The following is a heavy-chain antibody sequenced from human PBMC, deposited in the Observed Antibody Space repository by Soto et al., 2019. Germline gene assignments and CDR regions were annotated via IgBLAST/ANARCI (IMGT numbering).Heavy chain of an antibody. J-gene: IGHJ4*02. V-gene: IGHV4-30-2*02. CDR1: GGSISSGGYS. CDR3: ARTGSSSGFYYFDY. D-gene: IGHD6-19*01. CDR2: IYHSGSI. Sequence: PSETLSLTCAVSGGSISSGGYSLSWIRQPPGKGLEWSGYIYHSGSIDYNPSLKSRVNISVDWSKNQFSLKLSSVTAADTAVYYCARTGSSSGFYYFDYWGQGTLVTVSS.